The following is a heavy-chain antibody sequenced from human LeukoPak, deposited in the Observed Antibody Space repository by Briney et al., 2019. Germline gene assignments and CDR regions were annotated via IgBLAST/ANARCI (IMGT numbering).Heavy chain of an antibody. J-gene: IGHJ4*02. CDR3: AKVEARGVFEF. V-gene: IGHV6-1*01. Sequence: SQTLSLTCAISGDSVSTNSVTWNWIRQSPSRGLEWLGRTYYSSKWYHDYAVSVRSRMTINPDTLKNQFSRQLNSVTPEDTAVYFCAKVEARGVFEFWGQGIQVTVSS. CDR2: TYYSSKWYH. CDR1: GDSVSTNSVT.